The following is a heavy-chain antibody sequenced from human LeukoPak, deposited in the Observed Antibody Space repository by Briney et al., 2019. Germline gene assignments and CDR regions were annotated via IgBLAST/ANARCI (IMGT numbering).Heavy chain of an antibody. CDR2: ISWNSGSI. CDR1: GFTFDDYA. J-gene: IGHJ4*02. D-gene: IGHD6-13*01. Sequence: GGSLRPSCAASGFTFDDYAMHWVRQAPGKGLEWVSGISWNSGSIGYADSVKGRFTISRDIAKNSLYLQMNSLRAEDTALYYCAKDKECSWSVPDYWGQGTLVTVSS. V-gene: IGHV3-9*01. CDR3: AKDKECSWSVPDY.